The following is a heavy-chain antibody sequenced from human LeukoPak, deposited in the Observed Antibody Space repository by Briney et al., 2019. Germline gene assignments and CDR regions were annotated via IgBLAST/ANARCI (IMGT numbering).Heavy chain of an antibody. J-gene: IGHJ4*02. CDR1: GGSFSGYY. V-gene: IGHV4-59*01. Sequence: SETLSLTCAVYGGSFSGYYWSWIRQPPGKGLEWIGYIYYSGSTNYNPSLKSRVTISVDTSKNQFSLKLSSVTAADTAVYYCARLGYCSGGSCLDYWGQGTLVTVSS. CDR2: IYYSGST. D-gene: IGHD2-15*01. CDR3: ARLGYCSGGSCLDY.